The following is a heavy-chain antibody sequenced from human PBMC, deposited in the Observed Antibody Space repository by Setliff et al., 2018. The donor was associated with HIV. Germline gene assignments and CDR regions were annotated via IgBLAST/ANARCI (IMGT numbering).Heavy chain of an antibody. D-gene: IGHD3-10*01. Sequence: ASVKVSCKASGYTFTSYDINWVRQATGQGLEWMGWMNPNSGNTGYAQKFQGRATITRNTSISTAYMELSSLRSEDTAVYYCARRYGRYYYYYMDVWGKGTTVTVSS. CDR3: ARRYGRYYYYYMDV. V-gene: IGHV1-8*03. CDR1: GYTFTSYD. CDR2: MNPNSGNT. J-gene: IGHJ6*03.